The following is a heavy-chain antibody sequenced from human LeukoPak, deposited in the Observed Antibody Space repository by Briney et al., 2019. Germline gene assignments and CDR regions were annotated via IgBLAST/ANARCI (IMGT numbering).Heavy chain of an antibody. J-gene: IGHJ4*02. Sequence: GGSLRLSCAASGFTFSSYAMSWVRQAPGKGLEWVSAISGSGGSIYYADSVKGRFTSSRDNSKNTLYLQMSSLRAEDTAVYYCAKRGAEVGQTVAPGDYWGQGTLVTVSS. CDR2: ISGSGGSI. CDR3: AKRGAEVGQTVAPGDY. CDR1: GFTFSSYA. D-gene: IGHD1-26*01. V-gene: IGHV3-23*01.